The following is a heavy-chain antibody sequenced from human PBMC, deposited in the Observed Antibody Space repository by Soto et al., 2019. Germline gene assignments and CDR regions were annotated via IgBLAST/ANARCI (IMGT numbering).Heavy chain of an antibody. Sequence: AGGSLGLSCAGSGVTFRGFAMHWGRQAPGKGLEWLTLISYDGSRKFYADSVKGRFSISRDNSKNTMFLQMHSLGPDDTAVYYCAREQYYGMHVWGLGTTVTVSS. CDR3: AREQYYGMHV. CDR1: GVTFRGFA. J-gene: IGHJ6*02. D-gene: IGHD3-10*01. V-gene: IGHV3-30-3*01. CDR2: ISYDGSRK.